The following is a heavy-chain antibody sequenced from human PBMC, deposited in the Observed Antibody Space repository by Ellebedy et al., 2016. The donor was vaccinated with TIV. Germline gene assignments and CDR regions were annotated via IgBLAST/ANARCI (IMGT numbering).Heavy chain of an antibody. CDR2: ISSSSSYI. CDR3: ARDSSLGYSYPG. D-gene: IGHD5-18*01. CDR1: GFTFSSYS. Sequence: GGSLRLSCAASGFTFSSYSMNWVRKAPGKGLEWVSSISSSSSYIYYADSVKGRFTISRDNAKNSLYLQMNSLRAEDTAVYYCARDSSLGYSYPGWGQGTLVTVSS. J-gene: IGHJ4*02. V-gene: IGHV3-21*01.